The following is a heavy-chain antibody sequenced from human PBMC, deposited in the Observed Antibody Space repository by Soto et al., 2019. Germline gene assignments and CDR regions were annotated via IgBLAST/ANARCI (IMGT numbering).Heavy chain of an antibody. CDR3: ARGPYYYDSSGYDYYFDY. Sequence: ASVKVSCKSSGYTFTSYYMHWVRQAPGQGLEWMGIINPSGGSTSYAQKFQGRVTMTRDTSTSTVYMELSSLRSEDTAVYYCARGPYYYDSSGYDYYFDYCGQGTLVTVSS. CDR2: INPSGGST. V-gene: IGHV1-46*01. J-gene: IGHJ4*02. CDR1: GYTFTSYY. D-gene: IGHD3-22*01.